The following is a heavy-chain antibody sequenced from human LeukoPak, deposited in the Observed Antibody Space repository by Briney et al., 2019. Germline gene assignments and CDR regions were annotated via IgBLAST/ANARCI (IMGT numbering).Heavy chain of an antibody. J-gene: IGHJ5*02. V-gene: IGHV1-8*03. CDR2: MNPNSGNT. CDR1: GYTFTSYY. Sequence: ASVKVSCKASGYTFTSYYMHWVRQAPGQGLEWMGWMNPNSGNTGYAQKFQGRVTITRNTSISTAYMELSSLRSEDTAVYYCARTLKITMRRWFDPWGQGTLVTVSS. D-gene: IGHD3-22*01. CDR3: ARTLKITMRRWFDP.